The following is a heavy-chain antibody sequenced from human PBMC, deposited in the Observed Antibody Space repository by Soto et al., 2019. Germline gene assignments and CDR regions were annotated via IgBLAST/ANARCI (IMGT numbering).Heavy chain of an antibody. CDR2: IKSKTDGGTT. Sequence: GESLKISCAASGFTFSNAWMNWVRQAPGKGLEWVGRIKSKTDGGTTDYAAPVKGRFTISRDDSKNTLYLQMNSLKTEDTAVYYCTTTTVYYYYGMDVWGQGTTVTVSS. CDR1: GFTFSNAW. D-gene: IGHD4-17*01. V-gene: IGHV3-15*07. J-gene: IGHJ6*02. CDR3: TTTTVYYYYGMDV.